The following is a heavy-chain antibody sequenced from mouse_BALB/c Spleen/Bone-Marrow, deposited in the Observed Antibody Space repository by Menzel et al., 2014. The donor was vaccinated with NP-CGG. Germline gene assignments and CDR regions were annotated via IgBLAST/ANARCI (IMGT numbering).Heavy chain of an antibody. CDR1: GYSITSDYA. CDR2: MSSSGST. V-gene: IGHV3-2*02. D-gene: IGHD1-1*01. J-gene: IGHJ2*01. Sequence: QSGPGLVKPSQSLSLTCTVTGYSITSDYAWNWIRQFPGNKLEWMGYMSSSGSTSYRPSLKSRISITRDTSKNQFFLQLNSVTAEDTGTYYCARDYYGSSYFGYWGQGTTLTVSS. CDR3: ARDYYGSSYFGY.